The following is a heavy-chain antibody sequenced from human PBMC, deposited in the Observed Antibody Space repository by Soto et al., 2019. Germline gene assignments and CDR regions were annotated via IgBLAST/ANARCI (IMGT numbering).Heavy chain of an antibody. V-gene: IGHV4-31*03. J-gene: IGHJ6*02. Sequence: QVQLQESGPGLVKPSQTLSLTCTVSGGSISSGGYYWSWIRQHPGKGLEWIGYISYSGSTYYNPSLKSRVTISVDTSKIQFSLKLSSVTAADTAVYYCARLDYDWLYGMDVWGQGTTVTVSS. CDR3: ARLDYDWLYGMDV. CDR1: GGSISSGGYY. CDR2: ISYSGST. D-gene: IGHD3-16*01.